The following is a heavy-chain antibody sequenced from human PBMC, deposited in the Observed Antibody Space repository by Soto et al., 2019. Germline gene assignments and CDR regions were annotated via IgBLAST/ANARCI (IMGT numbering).Heavy chain of an antibody. CDR1: GYTFTSYG. CDR3: ATLSPAFDY. Sequence: GPGVKKPGASVKVSCKTSGYTFTSYGIAWVRQAPGQGLEWMGWISTYKGNTNYAQKFQGRVTMTTDTSTSTGYMELRILRSDDTAVYYCATLSPAFDYWGQGTLVTGSS. V-gene: IGHV1-18*01. J-gene: IGHJ4*02. CDR2: ISTYKGNT.